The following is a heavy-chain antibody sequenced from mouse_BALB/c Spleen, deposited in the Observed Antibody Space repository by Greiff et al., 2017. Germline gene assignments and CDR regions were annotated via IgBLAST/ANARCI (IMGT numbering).Heavy chain of an antibody. V-gene: IGHV5-6-5*01. J-gene: IGHJ2*01. CDR2: ISSGGST. Sequence: VKVVESGGGLVKPGGSLKLSCAASGFTFSRFAMSWVRQTPEKRLEWVASISSGGSTYYPDSVKGRFTISRDNARNILYLQMSSLRSEDTAMYYCARGGESDYFDYWGQGTTLTVSS. CDR3: ARGGESDYFDY. CDR1: GFTFSRFA.